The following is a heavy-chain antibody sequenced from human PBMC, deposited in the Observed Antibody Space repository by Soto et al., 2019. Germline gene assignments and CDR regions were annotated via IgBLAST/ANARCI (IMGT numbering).Heavy chain of an antibody. CDR2: INQDGSEK. CDR3: AKAVTVAGTLPYY. J-gene: IGHJ4*02. V-gene: IGHV3-7*01. CDR1: GFTFSDYS. D-gene: IGHD6-19*01. Sequence: GGSLRLSCAASGFTFSDYSINWVRQAPGKGLEWVAKINQDGSEKYYGDSVRGRFTISRDNAKNSLFLQMSSLRVEDTAVYYCAKAVTVAGTLPYYWGQGTLVTVSS.